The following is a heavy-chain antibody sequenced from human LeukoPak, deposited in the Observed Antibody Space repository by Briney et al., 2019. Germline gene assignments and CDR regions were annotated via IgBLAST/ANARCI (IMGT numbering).Heavy chain of an antibody. CDR1: GFTFRSCG. CDR3: AAQIAAAGTEWYFDL. D-gene: IGHD6-13*01. V-gene: IGHV3-30*03. Sequence: PGTSLRLSCAASGFTFRSCGMHWVRQAPGKGLEWVAVVSYDGVETHYADSVKGRFTISRDNSKNTLYLQMNSLRAEDTAVYYCAAQIAAAGTEWYFDLWGRGTLVTVSS. CDR2: VSYDGVET. J-gene: IGHJ2*01.